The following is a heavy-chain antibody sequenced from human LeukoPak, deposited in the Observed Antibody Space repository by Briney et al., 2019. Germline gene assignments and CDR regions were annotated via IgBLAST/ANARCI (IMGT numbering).Heavy chain of an antibody. D-gene: IGHD3-22*01. V-gene: IGHV4-59*01. CDR3: AGTTHYYDSSGYITYAFDI. CDR1: GGSISSYY. Sequence: PSETLSLTCTVSGGSISSYYWSWIRQPPGKGLEWIGYIYYSGSTNYNPSLKSRVTISVDTSKNRFSLKLSSVTAADTAVYYCAGTTHYYDSSGYITYAFDIWGQGTMVTVSS. J-gene: IGHJ3*02. CDR2: IYYSGST.